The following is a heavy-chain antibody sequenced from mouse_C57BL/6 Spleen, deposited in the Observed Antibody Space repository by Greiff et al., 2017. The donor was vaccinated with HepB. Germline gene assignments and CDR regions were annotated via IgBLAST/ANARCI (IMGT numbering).Heavy chain of an antibody. V-gene: IGHV1-54*01. D-gene: IGHD1-1*01. J-gene: IGHJ2*01. CDR1: GYAFTNYL. CDR3: ARRFITTVVATDY. CDR2: INPGSGGT. Sequence: VQLQQSGAELVRPGTSVKVSCKASGYAFTNYLIEWVKQRPGQGLEWIGVINPGSGGTNYNEKFKGKATLTADKSSITAYMQLSSLTSEDSAVYFCARRFITTVVATDYWGQGTTLTVSS.